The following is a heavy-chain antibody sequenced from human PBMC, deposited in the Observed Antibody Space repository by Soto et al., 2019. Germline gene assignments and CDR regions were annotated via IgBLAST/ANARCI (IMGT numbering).Heavy chain of an antibody. CDR3: ARALTGYGMDV. Sequence: QVQLVQSGVEVREPGASVKVSCKAVRYIFTNYGVSWVRQAPGQGLEWMGWITTYNGNTEYAQKFQGRVIMTTDASTSTAYMELGSLRSDDTAIYYCARALTGYGMDVWGQGTTVTVSS. J-gene: IGHJ6*02. CDR1: RYIFTNYG. CDR2: ITTYNGNT. V-gene: IGHV1-18*01.